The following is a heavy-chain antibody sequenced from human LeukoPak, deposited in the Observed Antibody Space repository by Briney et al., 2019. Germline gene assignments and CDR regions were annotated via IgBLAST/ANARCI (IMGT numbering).Heavy chain of an antibody. CDR1: GYSFTGYY. D-gene: IGHD7-27*01. V-gene: IGHV1-2*06. J-gene: IGHJ4*02. CDR3: ARVHRSSGHTGL. Sequence: GASVKVSCKASGYSFTGYYIHWVRQAPGQGPEWMGRIDPNSGGTNSAQKFQARVTLTRDTSIATVYMELSSLRSNDTAVYYCARVHRSSGHTGLWGQGTLVTVSS. CDR2: IDPNSGGT.